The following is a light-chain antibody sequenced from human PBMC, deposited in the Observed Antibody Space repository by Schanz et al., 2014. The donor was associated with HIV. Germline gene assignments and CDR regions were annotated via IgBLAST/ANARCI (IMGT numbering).Light chain of an antibody. CDR1: QSVLYSSNDKSY. V-gene: IGKV4-1*01. CDR3: QQYFSSPPT. J-gene: IGKJ5*01. Sequence: DIVMTQSPDSLPVSLGEKATISCKSSQSVLYSSNDKSYLAWYQQKPGQPPKLLFYWASTRESGVPDRFSGSGSGTDFTLTISSLQTEDVAVYYCQQYFSSPPTFGQGTRLEIK. CDR2: WAS.